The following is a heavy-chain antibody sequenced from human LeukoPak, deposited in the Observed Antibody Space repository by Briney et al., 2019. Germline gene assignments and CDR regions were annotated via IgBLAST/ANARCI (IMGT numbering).Heavy chain of an antibody. V-gene: IGHV4-61*02. CDR1: GGSISSGSYY. D-gene: IGHD3-10*01. Sequence: SETLSLTCTVSGGSISSGSYYWSWIRQPAGKGLEWIGRIYTSGSTNYNPSLKSRVTMSVDTSKNQFSLKLNSVTAADTAVYYCARSQGSGSYRLDYDYWGQGTLVTVSS. J-gene: IGHJ4*02. CDR3: ARSQGSGSYRLDYDY. CDR2: IYTSGST.